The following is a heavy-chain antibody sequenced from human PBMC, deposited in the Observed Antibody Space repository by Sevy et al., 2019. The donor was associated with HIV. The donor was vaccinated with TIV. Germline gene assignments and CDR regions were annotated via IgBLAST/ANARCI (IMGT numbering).Heavy chain of an antibody. D-gene: IGHD3-16*01. Sequence: GGSLRLSCAASGFTFSSYAMHWVRQAPGKGLEWVAVISYDGNNKYEDSVKGRFTISGENSKNTRYLQMNSLRTEDMAVYYCARDGSSGGLFLKDYYYFGMDVWGQGTTVTVSS. V-gene: IGHV3-30*03. CDR2: ISYDGNNK. CDR3: ARDGSSGGLFLKDYYYFGMDV. CDR1: GFTFSSYA. J-gene: IGHJ6*02.